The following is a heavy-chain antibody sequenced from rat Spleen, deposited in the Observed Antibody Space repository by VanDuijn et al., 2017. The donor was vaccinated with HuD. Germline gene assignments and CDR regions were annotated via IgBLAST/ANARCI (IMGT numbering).Heavy chain of an antibody. CDR2: LSTGGGNT. Sequence: EVQLVESGGGLVQPGRSMKLSCVASGFTFSTYGMAWVRQAPKKGLEWVASLSTGGGNTYFRDSVKGRFTISTNYAKSTLYLQMDSLRSEDTATYYCARSGSSTYFDYWGQGVMVTVSS. J-gene: IGHJ2*01. CDR3: ARSGSSTYFDY. D-gene: IGHD4-3*01. CDR1: GFTFSTYG. V-gene: IGHV5-25*01.